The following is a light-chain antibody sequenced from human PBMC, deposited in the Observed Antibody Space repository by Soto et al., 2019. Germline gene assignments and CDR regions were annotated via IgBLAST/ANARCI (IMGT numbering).Light chain of an antibody. CDR3: SSYTTSSTVV. V-gene: IGLV2-14*03. J-gene: IGLJ1*01. CDR1: SSDVGGYNF. Sequence: QSVLTQPASVFGSPGQSITISCTGTSSDVGGYNFVSWYQQHPGKAPKLMIYEVSNRPSGGSNRFSGSESGNTASLTISGLQPEDEADYYCSSYTTSSTVVFGTGTKVTVL. CDR2: EVS.